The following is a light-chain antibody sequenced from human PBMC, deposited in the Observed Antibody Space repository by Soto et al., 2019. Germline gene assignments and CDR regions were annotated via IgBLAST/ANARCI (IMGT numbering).Light chain of an antibody. CDR3: SSYTRSSTYV. Sequence: QSALTHPASVSGSPGQSITISCTGTSSDVGGYNYVSWYQQHPGKAPKLMIYDVSTRPSGVSNRFSGSKSGNTASLTISGLQAEDEADYYCSSYTRSSTYVFGTGTTLTVL. CDR1: SSDVGGYNY. CDR2: DVS. V-gene: IGLV2-14*01. J-gene: IGLJ1*01.